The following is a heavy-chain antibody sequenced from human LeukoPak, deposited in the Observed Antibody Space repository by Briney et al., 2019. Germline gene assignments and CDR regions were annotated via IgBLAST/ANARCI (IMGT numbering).Heavy chain of an antibody. CDR3: ARRPKANDAFDI. CDR2: IDPSDSYT. CDR1: GYSFTSYW. J-gene: IGHJ3*02. Sequence: GESLKISCMGSGYSFTSYWISWVRQMPGKGLEWMGRIDPSDSYTNYSPSFQGHVTISADKSISTAYLQWSSLKASDTAMYYCARRPKANDAFDIWGQGTMVTVSS. V-gene: IGHV5-10-1*01.